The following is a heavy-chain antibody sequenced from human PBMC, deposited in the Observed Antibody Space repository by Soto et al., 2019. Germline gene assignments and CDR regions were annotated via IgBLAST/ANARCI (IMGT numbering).Heavy chain of an antibody. CDR1: GVSINNYF. V-gene: IGHV4-59*01. CDR2: IYYSGGT. CDR3: ARVPGP. Sequence: SETLSLTCTVSGVSINNYFWSWIRQPPGMGLEWIGNIYYSGGTNYNPSLRGRLTISLDTSKNEFSLKLTSVTTADTALYYCARVPGPSGQGTLVTVSS. J-gene: IGHJ5*02.